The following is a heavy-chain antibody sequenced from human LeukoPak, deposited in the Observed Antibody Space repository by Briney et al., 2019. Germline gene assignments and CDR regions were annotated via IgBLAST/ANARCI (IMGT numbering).Heavy chain of an antibody. J-gene: IGHJ4*02. CDR2: ISEAI. CDR3: VSEVGRPKTFYFDS. CDR1: GFVFSRDN. Sequence: GGSLRLSCIASGFVFSRDNMNWVRRAPGKGLEWVAHISEAIYYADSVQGRFTISRDNAKNSLYLQMSNLSAEDTAMYYCVSEVGRPKTFYFDSWGRGTPVTVSS. V-gene: IGHV3-48*04. D-gene: IGHD3-16*01.